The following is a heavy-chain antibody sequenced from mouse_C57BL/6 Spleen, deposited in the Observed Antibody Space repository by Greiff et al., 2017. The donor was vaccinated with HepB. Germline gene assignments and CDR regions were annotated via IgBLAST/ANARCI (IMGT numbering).Heavy chain of an antibody. CDR2: IYTGDGDT. Sequence: QVQLQQSGPELVKPGASVKISCKASGYAFSSSWMNWVKQRPGKGLEWIGRIYTGDGDTNYNGKFKGKATLTADKSSSTAYMQLSSLTSEDSAVYFCARSDYAMDCWGQGTSVTVSS. V-gene: IGHV1-82*01. CDR1: GYAFSSSW. J-gene: IGHJ4*01. CDR3: ARSDYAMDC.